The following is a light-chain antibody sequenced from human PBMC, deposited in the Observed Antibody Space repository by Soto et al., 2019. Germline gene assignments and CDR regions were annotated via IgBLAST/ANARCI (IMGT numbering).Light chain of an antibody. CDR1: QGIDNH. V-gene: IGKV1-27*01. J-gene: IGKJ4*01. CDR3: QKCKVAPFT. CDR2: AAS. Sequence: DIQMTQSPSSLSASLGDRVTITCRASQGIDNHLAWYQQKPGKAPKLLIYAASTLHSGVPSRFTGSGSGTDFTLTISSLQPEDAATYYCQKCKVAPFTFGGGTQVEI.